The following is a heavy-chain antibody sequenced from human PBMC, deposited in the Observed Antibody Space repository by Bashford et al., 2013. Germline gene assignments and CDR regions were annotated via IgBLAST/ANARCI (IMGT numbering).Heavy chain of an antibody. V-gene: IGHV4-34*01. D-gene: IGHD2-2*01. CDR1: GGSFSGYY. CDR2: INHSGST. Sequence: SETLSLTCAVYGGSFSGYYWSWIRQPPGKGLEWIGEINHSGSTNYNPSLKSRVTISVDTSKNQFSLKLSSVTAADTAVYYCARDFTTASPAAVWGQGTTVTVSS. J-gene: IGHJ6*02. CDR3: ARDFTTASPAAV.